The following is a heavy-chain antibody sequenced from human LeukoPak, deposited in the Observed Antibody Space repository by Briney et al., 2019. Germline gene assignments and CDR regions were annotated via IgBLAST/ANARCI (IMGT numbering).Heavy chain of an antibody. J-gene: IGHJ4*02. Sequence: PGGSLRLSCTAPGFTFGDYAMSWFRQAPGKGLEWVGFIRSKAYGGTTEYAASVKCRFTISRDDSKSIAYLQMNSLKTEDTAVYYCTRPFSGIAVAGTGFDYWGQGTLVTVSS. CDR2: IRSKAYGGTT. CDR1: GFTFGDYA. CDR3: TRPFSGIAVAGTGFDY. V-gene: IGHV3-49*03. D-gene: IGHD6-19*01.